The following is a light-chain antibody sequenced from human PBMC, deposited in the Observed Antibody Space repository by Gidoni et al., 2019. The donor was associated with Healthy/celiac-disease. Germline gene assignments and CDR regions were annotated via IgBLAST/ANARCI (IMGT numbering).Light chain of an antibody. CDR1: QSVSSSY. J-gene: IGKJ4*01. CDR2: GAS. CDR3: QQYGSLLT. V-gene: IGKV3-20*01. Sequence: EIVLTQYPGTLSLSQGERATLSCRASQSVSSSYLAWYQQKPGQAPRLLIYGASSRATGIPDMFSSSGSGTYFTLTISRLAPEDFAVYYCQQYGSLLTFGGGTKVEIK.